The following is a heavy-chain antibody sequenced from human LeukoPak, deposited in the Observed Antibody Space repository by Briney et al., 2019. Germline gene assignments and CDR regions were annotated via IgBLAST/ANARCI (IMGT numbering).Heavy chain of an antibody. CDR3: ATYSTRNAREFQS. Sequence: GRSLRLSCAASGFTFNEYAMHWVRQAPGKGLEWVSGINWNTGSISYADSVKGRFTISRDNAKNSLYLQMNSLRVEDTAVYYCATYSTRNAREFQSWGQGTLVTVSS. J-gene: IGHJ1*01. CDR2: INWNTGSI. V-gene: IGHV3-9*01. CDR1: GFTFNEYA. D-gene: IGHD4-11*01.